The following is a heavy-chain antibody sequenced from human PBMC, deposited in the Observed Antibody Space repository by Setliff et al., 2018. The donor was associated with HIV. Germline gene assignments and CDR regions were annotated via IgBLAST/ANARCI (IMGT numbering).Heavy chain of an antibody. CDR1: GGSISSSY. D-gene: IGHD3-22*01. Sequence: SETLSLTCTVSGGSISSSYWSWIRQPPGKGLEWIGYIYYSGSTNYNPSLKSRVTISVDTSKNQFSLKLSSVTAAGTAVYYCARARTPYYYDSSAYYFNYYYMDVWGKGTTVTVSS. J-gene: IGHJ6*03. CDR2: IYYSGST. CDR3: ARARTPYYYDSSAYYFNYYYMDV. V-gene: IGHV4-59*01.